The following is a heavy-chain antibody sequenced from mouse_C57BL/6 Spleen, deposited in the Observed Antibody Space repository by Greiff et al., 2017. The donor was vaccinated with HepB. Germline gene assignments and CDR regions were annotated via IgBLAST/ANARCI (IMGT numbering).Heavy chain of an antibody. CDR1: GYTFTSYW. Sequence: VQLQQSGAELAKPGASVKLSCKASGYTFTSYWMHWVKQRPGQGLEWIGYINPSSGYTKYNQKVKDKATLTAEKSSRKAYMQLSSLTYEDSAVYYCARSRDYDRWFAYWGQGTLVTVSA. D-gene: IGHD2-4*01. J-gene: IGHJ3*01. CDR3: ARSRDYDRWFAY. CDR2: INPSSGYT. V-gene: IGHV1-7*01.